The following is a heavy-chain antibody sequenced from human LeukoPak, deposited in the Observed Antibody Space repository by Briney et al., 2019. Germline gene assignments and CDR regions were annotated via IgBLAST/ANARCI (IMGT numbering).Heavy chain of an antibody. CDR1: GASVSNGSYY. CDR2: LYYSGST. V-gene: IGHV4-61*01. J-gene: IGHJ5*02. CDR3: ARVLYDSFDP. Sequence: SETLSLTCTVSGASVSNGSYYWSWIRQPPGKGLEWIGYLYYSGSTNYDPSLKNRVTISLDASKNQFSLRLTSVTAADTAVYYCARVLYDSFDPWGQGTLVTVSS. D-gene: IGHD2-8*01.